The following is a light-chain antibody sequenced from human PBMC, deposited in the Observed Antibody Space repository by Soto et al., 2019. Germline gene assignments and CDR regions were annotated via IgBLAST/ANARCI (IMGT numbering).Light chain of an antibody. CDR1: SGSVSTNYY. J-gene: IGLJ7*01. CDR2: STT. CDR3: VLYMGSGINV. Sequence: QTVVTQEPSLSVSPGGTVTFTCGLSSGSVSTNYYPSWYQQTPGQSPRTLMYSTTPRSSGVPDRFSGSILGNKAALTITGAQADDESDYYCVLYMGSGINVFGGGTQLTVL. V-gene: IGLV8-61*01.